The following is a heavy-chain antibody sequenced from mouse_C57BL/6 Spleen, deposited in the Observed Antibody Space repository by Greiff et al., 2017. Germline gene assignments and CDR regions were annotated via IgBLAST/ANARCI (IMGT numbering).Heavy chain of an antibody. V-gene: IGHV1-64*01. CDR1: GYTFTSYW. CDR2: IHPNSGST. J-gene: IGHJ3*01. Sequence: QVQLQQPGAELVKPGASVKLSCKASGYTFTSYWMHWVKQRPGQGLEWIGMIHPNSGSTNYNEKFKSKATLTVYKSSSTAYMQLSSLTSEDSAVYYCARFDYDGFAYWGQGTLVTVSA. CDR3: ARFDYDGFAY. D-gene: IGHD2-4*01.